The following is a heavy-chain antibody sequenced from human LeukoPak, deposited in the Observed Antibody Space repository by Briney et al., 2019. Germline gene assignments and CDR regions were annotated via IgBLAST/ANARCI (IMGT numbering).Heavy chain of an antibody. Sequence: PSQTLSLTCTVSSGSINSDGYYWSWIRQPAGKGLEWIGRVYSSGSANYSPSLKSRVIILIDTSKNQFSLRLSSVTAADTAVYYCARVYRKDVYNFGGFDIWGQGTMVTVSS. CDR3: ARVYRKDVYNFGGFDI. V-gene: IGHV4-61*02. D-gene: IGHD5-24*01. CDR1: SGSINSDGYY. CDR2: VYSSGSA. J-gene: IGHJ3*02.